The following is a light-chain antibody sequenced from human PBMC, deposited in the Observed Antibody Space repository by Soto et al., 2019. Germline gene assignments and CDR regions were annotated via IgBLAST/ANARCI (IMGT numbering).Light chain of an antibody. CDR1: QSLTSNY. J-gene: IGKJ1*01. CDR3: QQYVTSLRT. Sequence: EIGLTQSPATLSVSPGETATLSCRASQSLTSNYLAWYQQKPGKAPKLLIFGASIMVSGVPDRFIGSGSGTNFTLTIISLEPEDFAVYYCQQYVTSLRTFGQGTKVDIK. V-gene: IGKV3-20*01. CDR2: GAS.